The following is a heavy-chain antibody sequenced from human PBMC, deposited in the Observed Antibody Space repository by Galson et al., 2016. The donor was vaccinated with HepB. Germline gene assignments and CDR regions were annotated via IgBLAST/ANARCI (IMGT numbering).Heavy chain of an antibody. D-gene: IGHD3-10*01. CDR2: INRSGGT. J-gene: IGHJ4*02. V-gene: IGHV4-34*01. CDR3: VRFGSF. Sequence: ETLSLTCAVYGGSFSGYFWSWIRQPPGKGLEWIGEINRSGGTNYNPSLKSRVTISVDTSKNHFSLNLNSVTAADTAVYYCVRFGSFWGQGTLVTVSS. CDR1: GGSFSGYF.